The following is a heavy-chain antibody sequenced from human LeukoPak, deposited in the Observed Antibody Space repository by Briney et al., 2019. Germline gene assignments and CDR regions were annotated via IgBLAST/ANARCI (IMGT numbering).Heavy chain of an antibody. CDR3: ARPLRGDAFDI. CDR1: GFTFSSYA. CDR2: ISSNGGST. J-gene: IGHJ3*02. D-gene: IGHD4-17*01. V-gene: IGHV3-64*01. Sequence: GGSLRLSCAASGFTFSSYAMHWIRQAPGKGLEYISAISSNGGSTYYANSVKGRFTISRDNSKNTLYLQMGSLRAEDMAVYYCARPLRGDAFDIWGQATMVTVSS.